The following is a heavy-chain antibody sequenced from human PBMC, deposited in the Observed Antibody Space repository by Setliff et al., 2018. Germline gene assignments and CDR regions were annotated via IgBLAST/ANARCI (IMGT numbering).Heavy chain of an antibody. J-gene: IGHJ4*02. V-gene: IGHV4-59*08. CDR3: ARLPPLHTPMALTFDY. Sequence: SETLSLTCNVSGASISSHYWDWIRQPPGKGLEWIGYVYYSGTANYDPSLKSRVTISVDTSKNQFSLELRSVTAADTAVYYCARLPPLHTPMALTFDYWGQGILVAVSS. D-gene: IGHD5-18*01. CDR1: GASISSHY. CDR2: VYYSGTA.